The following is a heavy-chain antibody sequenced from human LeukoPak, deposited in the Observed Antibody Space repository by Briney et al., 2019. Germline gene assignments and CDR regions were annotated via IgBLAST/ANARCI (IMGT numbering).Heavy chain of an antibody. CDR1: GFTFSSYW. J-gene: IGHJ4*02. D-gene: IGHD4-17*01. CDR2: ITGRADST. Sequence: GGSLRLSCAASGFTFSSYWMSWVRQAPGKGLEWVSTITGRADSTYYADSVKGRFTISRDNSKNTLFLQMNSLRPEDTAIYYCAKTIYGDHYFDYWGQGTLATVSS. CDR3: AKTIYGDHYFDY. V-gene: IGHV3-23*01.